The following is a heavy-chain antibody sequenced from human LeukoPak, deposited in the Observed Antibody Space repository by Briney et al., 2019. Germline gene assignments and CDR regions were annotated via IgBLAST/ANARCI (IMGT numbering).Heavy chain of an antibody. CDR1: GYTFTSYA. J-gene: IGHJ4*02. CDR3: ARDPGPTPYYFDY. V-gene: IGHV1-3*01. CDR2: INAGNGNT. Sequence: ASVKVSCKASGYTFTSYAMHWVRQAPGQRLEWMGWINAGNGNTKYSQKFQGRVTITRDTSASTAYMELSSLRSEDTAVYYCARDPGPTPYYFDYWGQGTLVTVSS.